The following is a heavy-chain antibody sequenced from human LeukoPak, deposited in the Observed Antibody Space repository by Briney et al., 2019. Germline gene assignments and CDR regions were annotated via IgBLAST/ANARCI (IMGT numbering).Heavy chain of an antibody. Sequence: PGGSLRLSCTASGFNFGDYDMSWVRQAPGKGLEWIAYISDIGSINYNPSLKSRVTISLDTSKNQFSLRLSSVTAADTAVYYCARGRAQLGRESGRQSRFDPWGQGTLVTVSS. CDR3: ARGRAQLGRESGRQSRFDP. CDR2: ISDIGSI. CDR1: GFNFGDYD. J-gene: IGHJ5*02. D-gene: IGHD6-6*01. V-gene: IGHV4-59*12.